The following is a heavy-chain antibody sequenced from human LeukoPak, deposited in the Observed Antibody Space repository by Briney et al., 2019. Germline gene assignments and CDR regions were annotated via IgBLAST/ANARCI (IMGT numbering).Heavy chain of an antibody. CDR2: MSYDRTTN. CDR1: GFTFRRSA. CDR3: AKDQGFVTTFGGVIDYFDY. D-gene: IGHD3-16*02. Sequence: GGSLRLSCAASGFTFRRSAMTWVRQAPGKGLEWVAFMSYDRTTNYYADSVQGRFTISRDNSKNTLYLQMNSLSAEDTAVYYCAKDQGFVTTFGGVIDYFDYWGQGTLVTVSS. V-gene: IGHV3-30*18. J-gene: IGHJ4*02.